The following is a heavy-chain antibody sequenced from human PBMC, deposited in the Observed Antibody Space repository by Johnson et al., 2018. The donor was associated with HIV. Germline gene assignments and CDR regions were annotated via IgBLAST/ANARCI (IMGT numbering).Heavy chain of an antibody. CDR2: IYSGGST. V-gene: IGHV3-66*01. Sequence: VQLVESGGGLVQPGGSLRLSCAASGFTVSSNYMSWVRQAPGKGLEWVSVIYSGGSTYYADSVKGIFTISRDNSKNTVYLQMSSLRVEDTAVYYCAREGARNAFDIWGQGTMVTVSS. J-gene: IGHJ3*02. D-gene: IGHD3-16*01. CDR3: AREGARNAFDI. CDR1: GFTVSSNY.